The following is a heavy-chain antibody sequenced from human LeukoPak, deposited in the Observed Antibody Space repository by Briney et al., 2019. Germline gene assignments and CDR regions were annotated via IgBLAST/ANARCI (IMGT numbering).Heavy chain of an antibody. Sequence: NPGGSLRLSCAASGFIFSNAWMNWVRQAPGKGLEWVGRIKSKTDGGPADYAAPVKGRFTISRDDSKNTLYLQMNSLKTEDTAVYYCTTTYYYDSSPGSFDYWGQGTLVTVSS. J-gene: IGHJ4*02. CDR1: GFIFSNAW. CDR2: IKSKTDGGPA. CDR3: TTTYYYDSSPGSFDY. D-gene: IGHD3-22*01. V-gene: IGHV3-15*01.